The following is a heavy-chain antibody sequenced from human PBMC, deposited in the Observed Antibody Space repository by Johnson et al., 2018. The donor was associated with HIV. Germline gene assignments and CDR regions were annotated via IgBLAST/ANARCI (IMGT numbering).Heavy chain of an antibody. J-gene: IGHJ3*02. V-gene: IGHV3-66*01. CDR2: IYSGGST. CDR3: ARDDIRDGKSFDI. Sequence: VQLVESGGGLVQPGGSLRLSCAASGFTVNSNYMSWVRQAPGKRLEWVSVIYSGGSTYYADSVTGRFTISRDNSKNTLYLQMNSLRAEDTAVYYCARDDIRDGKSFDIWGQGTMVTVSS. CDR1: GFTVNSNY.